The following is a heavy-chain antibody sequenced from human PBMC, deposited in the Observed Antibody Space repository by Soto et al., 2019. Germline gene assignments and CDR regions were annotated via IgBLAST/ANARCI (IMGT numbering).Heavy chain of an antibody. CDR2: INHSGST. Sequence: SETLSLTCAVYGGSFSGYYWSWIRQPPGKGLEWIVEINHSGSTNYNPSLKSRVTISVDTSKNQFSLKLGSVTAADTAVYYCARAWDSNYCGRPINHWGQGTLVTVSS. CDR1: GGSFSGYY. D-gene: IGHD4-4*01. CDR3: ARAWDSNYCGRPINH. J-gene: IGHJ4*02. V-gene: IGHV4-34*01.